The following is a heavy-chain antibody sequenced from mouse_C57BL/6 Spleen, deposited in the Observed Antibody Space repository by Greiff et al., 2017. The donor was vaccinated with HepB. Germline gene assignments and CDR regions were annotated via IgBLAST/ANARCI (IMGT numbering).Heavy chain of an antibody. CDR2: INYDGSST. Sequence: EVQVVESEGGLVQPGSSMKLSCTASGFTFSDYYMAWVRQVPEKGLEWVANINYDGSSTYYLDSLKSRFIISRDNAKNILYLQMSSLKSEDTATYYCARESRYFDVWGTGTTVTVSS. J-gene: IGHJ1*03. CDR1: GFTFSDYY. V-gene: IGHV5-16*01. CDR3: ARESRYFDV.